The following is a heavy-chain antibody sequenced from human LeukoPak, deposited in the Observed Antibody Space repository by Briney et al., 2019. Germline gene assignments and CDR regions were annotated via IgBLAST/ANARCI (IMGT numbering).Heavy chain of an antibody. J-gene: IGHJ6*02. D-gene: IGHD6-19*01. Sequence: GGSLRLSCAASGFTFSSYGMHWVRQAPGKGLEWVAVISYDGSNKYYADSVKGRFTISRDNSKNTLYLQMNSLRAEDTAVYYCAKGRQWLVPVGYYYYGMDVWGQGTTVTVSS. CDR1: GFTFSSYG. CDR2: ISYDGSNK. CDR3: AKGRQWLVPVGYYYYGMDV. V-gene: IGHV3-30*18.